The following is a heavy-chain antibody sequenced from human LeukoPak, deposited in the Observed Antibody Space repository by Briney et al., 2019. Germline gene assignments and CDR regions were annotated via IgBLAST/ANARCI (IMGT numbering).Heavy chain of an antibody. J-gene: IGHJ5*02. CDR2: ISGSGGGT. V-gene: IGHV3-23*01. Sequence: PGGSLRLSCAASGFTFSSYGMHWVRQAPGKGLEWVSTISGSGGGTYYADSVKGRFTISKDNSKNTLYLQMNSLRAEDTAVYYCAKGDCSGTSCYRSRWFDPWGQGTLVTVSS. CDR3: AKGDCSGTSCYRSRWFDP. CDR1: GFTFSSYG. D-gene: IGHD2-2*01.